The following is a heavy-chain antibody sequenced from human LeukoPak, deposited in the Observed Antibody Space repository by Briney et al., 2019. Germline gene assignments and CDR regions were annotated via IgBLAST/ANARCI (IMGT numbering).Heavy chain of an antibody. V-gene: IGHV3-7*05. Sequence: GGSLRLSCAASEFTFSRYWMSWVHQAPGKGLEWVANIKQDGSEKYYVDSVKGRFTISRDNAKNSLYLQMNSLRVEDTAVYHCARDVYSSSSLDYWGQGILVTVSS. CDR2: IKQDGSEK. CDR3: ARDVYSSSSLDY. J-gene: IGHJ4*02. CDR1: EFTFSRYW. D-gene: IGHD6-6*01.